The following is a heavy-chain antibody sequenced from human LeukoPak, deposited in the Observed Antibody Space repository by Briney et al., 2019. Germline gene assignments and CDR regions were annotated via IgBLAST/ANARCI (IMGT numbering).Heavy chain of an antibody. J-gene: IGHJ6*02. CDR2: IYSGGST. Sequence: GSLRLSCAASGFTVSSNYMSWVRRAPGKGLEWVSVIYSGGSTYYADSVKGRFTISRDNSKNTLYLQMNSLRAEDTAVYYCARDIYGDYGPSHYYYYGMDVWGQGTTVTVSS. CDR1: GFTVSSNY. D-gene: IGHD4-17*01. V-gene: IGHV3-53*01. CDR3: ARDIYGDYGPSHYYYYGMDV.